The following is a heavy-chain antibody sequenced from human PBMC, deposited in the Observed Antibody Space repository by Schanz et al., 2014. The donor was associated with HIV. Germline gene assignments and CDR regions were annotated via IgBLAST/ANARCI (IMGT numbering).Heavy chain of an antibody. CDR1: GFSFSSYV. D-gene: IGHD3-3*01. Sequence: EIQLLESGGGLVQPGGSLRLSCAASGFSFSSYVMSWIRQAPGKGLEWVSSISSISSYIYYGDSVKGRFTISRDNAKNSLSLQMNSLRAEDTAVYYCARPDYDFWVDVWGQGTTVTVSS. CDR2: ISSISSYI. J-gene: IGHJ6*02. V-gene: IGHV3-21*04. CDR3: ARPDYDFWVDV.